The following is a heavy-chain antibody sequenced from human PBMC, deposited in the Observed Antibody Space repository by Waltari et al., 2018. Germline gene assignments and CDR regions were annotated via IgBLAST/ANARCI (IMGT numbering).Heavy chain of an antibody. CDR1: GFSFGASE. J-gene: IGHJ4*02. V-gene: IGHV3-48*03. CDR2: ISSSGSRI. CDR3: ARDDHGSGRRFEY. Sequence: DVQLVESGGGLVPPGGSLRLSCAASGFSFGASEMNWARQAPGKGREWVSYISSSGSRIEYADSVQGRFTVSRDNARNSLYLQMNSLRAAGTAVYYCARDDHGSGRRFEYWGQGTLVTVSS. D-gene: IGHD3-10*01.